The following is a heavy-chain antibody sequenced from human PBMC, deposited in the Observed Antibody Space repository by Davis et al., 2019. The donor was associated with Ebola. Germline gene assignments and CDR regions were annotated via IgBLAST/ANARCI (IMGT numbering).Heavy chain of an antibody. Sequence: SVKVSCKASGGTFSSYAISWVRQAPGQGLEWMGGIIPIFGTANYAQKFQGRVTITADKSTSTAYMELSSLRSDDTAVYYCAREAEVDGSIFFLHWGQGTLVTVSS. CDR2: IIPIFGTA. CDR1: GGTFSSYA. D-gene: IGHD3-10*01. J-gene: IGHJ1*01. CDR3: AREAEVDGSIFFLH. V-gene: IGHV1-69*06.